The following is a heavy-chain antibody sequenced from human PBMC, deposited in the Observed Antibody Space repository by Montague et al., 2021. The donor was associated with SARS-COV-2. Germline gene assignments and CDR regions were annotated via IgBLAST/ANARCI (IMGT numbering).Heavy chain of an antibody. CDR1: GGSISSYY. CDR2: IYSSGST. Sequence: SETLSLTCTVSGGSISSYYWSWIRQPAGKGLEWIGRIYSSGSTNYNPSLKSRVTMSVDTSKNQFSLKLSSVTAADTALSYCARDRPLSYYYGSGACTCGGYGMDVWGQGTTVTASS. CDR3: ARDRPLSYYYGSGACTCGGYGMDV. V-gene: IGHV4-4*07. J-gene: IGHJ6*02. D-gene: IGHD3-10*01.